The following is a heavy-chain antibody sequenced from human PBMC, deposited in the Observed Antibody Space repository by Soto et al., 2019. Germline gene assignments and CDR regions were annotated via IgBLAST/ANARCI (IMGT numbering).Heavy chain of an antibody. CDR1: GFMFRSYA. CDR3: ARVASSSSWHIPHFDQ. Sequence: VQLLESGGGLVQPGGSLRLSCAASGFMFRSYAMHWVRQAPGKGLEWVAGIWYDGSTKYYGDSVKGRYSISRDNSKNMLDLQMNSLRAEDTAVYYCARVASSSSWHIPHFDQWGQGTLVTVSS. J-gene: IGHJ4*02. D-gene: IGHD6-13*01. V-gene: IGHV3-33*08. CDR2: IWYDGSTK.